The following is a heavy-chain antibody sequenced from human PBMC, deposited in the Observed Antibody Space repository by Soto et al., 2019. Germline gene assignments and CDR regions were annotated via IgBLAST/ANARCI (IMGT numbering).Heavy chain of an antibody. CDR3: VRDKTGARNWFDP. V-gene: IGHV4-4*07. CDR2: IYTTGST. Sequence: AETLSLTCTVSGGSISSYYWSWIRQPAGKGLEWIGRIYTTGSTNYNPSLKSRVTMSVDTSKNQFSLKLSSVTAADTAVYYCVRDKTGARNWFDPWGQGTLVTVSS. CDR1: GGSISSYY. J-gene: IGHJ5*02. D-gene: IGHD1-26*01.